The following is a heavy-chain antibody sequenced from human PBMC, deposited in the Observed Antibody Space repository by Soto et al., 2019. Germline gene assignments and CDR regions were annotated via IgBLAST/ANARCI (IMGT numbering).Heavy chain of an antibody. V-gene: IGHV1-2*04. CDR2: INPDTGGT. D-gene: IGHD7-27*01. Sequence: QVQLVQSGAEVKKPGASVKVSCKASGYIFSGYYLHWVRQAPGQGLEWMAWINPDTGGTNYAQKFQGWVTMTRDTSIATAYMELTRLKSDDTAVYYCARGKTGVDDALNIWGQGTMVTVSP. J-gene: IGHJ3*02. CDR3: ARGKTGVDDALNI. CDR1: GYIFSGYY.